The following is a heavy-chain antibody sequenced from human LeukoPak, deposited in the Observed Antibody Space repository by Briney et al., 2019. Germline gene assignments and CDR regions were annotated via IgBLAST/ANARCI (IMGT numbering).Heavy chain of an antibody. J-gene: IGHJ4*02. CDR2: IIPIFGTA. D-gene: IGHD6-13*01. CDR1: GGTFSSYA. Sequence: SVKVSCKASGGTFSSYAISWVRQAPGQGLEWTGGIIPIFGTANYAQKFQGRVTITADESTSTAYMELSSLRSEDTAVYYCAGTPDGIAEGFDYWGQGTLVTVSS. V-gene: IGHV1-69*13. CDR3: AGTPDGIAEGFDY.